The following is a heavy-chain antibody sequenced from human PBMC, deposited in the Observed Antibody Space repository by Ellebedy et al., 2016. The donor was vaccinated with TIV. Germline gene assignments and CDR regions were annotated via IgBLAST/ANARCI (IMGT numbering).Heavy chain of an antibody. CDR3: TRVGREIPTY. Sequence: GGSLRLXXAASEFTFSSYDMHWVRQAPGKGLEWVAITSYDGVHKDYADSVKGRFTISRDNAKNSLYLQMNSLRAEDTAVYYCTRVGREIPTYWGQGTLVTVSS. J-gene: IGHJ4*02. CDR2: TSYDGVHK. V-gene: IGHV3-30-3*01. D-gene: IGHD1-26*01. CDR1: EFTFSSYD.